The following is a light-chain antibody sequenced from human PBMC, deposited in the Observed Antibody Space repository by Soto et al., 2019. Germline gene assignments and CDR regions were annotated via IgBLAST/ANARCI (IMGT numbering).Light chain of an antibody. J-gene: IGLJ1*01. V-gene: IGLV2-8*01. CDR2: EVN. CDR1: SSDVGGYNY. CDR3: SSYAGSSNV. Sequence: ALTQPPSASGSPGQSVAISCTGTSSDVGGYNYVSWYQQHPGKAPKLMIYEVNKRPSGVPDRFSGSKSGNTASLTVSGLQAEDEADYYCSSYAGSSNVFGAGTKVTVL.